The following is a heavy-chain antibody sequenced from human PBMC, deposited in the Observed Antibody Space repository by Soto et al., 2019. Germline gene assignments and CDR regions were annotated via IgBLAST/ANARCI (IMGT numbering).Heavy chain of an antibody. V-gene: IGHV3-23*01. Sequence: PGGSLRLSCAASGFTFSSYAMTWVRQAPGKGLEWVSTISGTGGNTYYADSVKGRFTISRDNSKNTVYLQMNSLRAEDTAVYYCAKDALHYCSGGSCFFSYYLDYWGQGTLVTVSS. J-gene: IGHJ4*02. CDR3: AKDALHYCSGGSCFFSYYLDY. D-gene: IGHD2-15*01. CDR1: GFTFSSYA. CDR2: ISGTGGNT.